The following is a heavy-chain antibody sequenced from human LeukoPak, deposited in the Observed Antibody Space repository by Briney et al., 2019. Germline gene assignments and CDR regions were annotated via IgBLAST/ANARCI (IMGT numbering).Heavy chain of an antibody. J-gene: IGHJ6*02. CDR1: GYSISRGFF. Sequence: PSETLSLTCNVSGYSISRGFFWSWFRQPPGKGLEWIASIYQSGTTYYNPSLKSRVTIPLDTSRNQFALKLKSVTAADTAVYYRARDATSWYFSYGMDVWGQGTTVTVSS. D-gene: IGHD2-2*01. CDR2: IYQSGTT. CDR3: ARDATSWYFSYGMDV. V-gene: IGHV4-38-2*02.